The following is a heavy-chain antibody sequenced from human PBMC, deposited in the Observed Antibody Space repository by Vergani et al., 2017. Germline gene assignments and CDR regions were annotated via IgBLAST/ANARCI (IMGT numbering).Heavy chain of an antibody. J-gene: IGHJ3*02. CDR1: EYSFGNYW. Sequence: EVELVQSGPEMRKPGESLKISCKGSEYSFGNYWIGWVRQMPGKGLEWMGIIYPADSDTRYSPSFQGQVTISADKSISTAFLQWDRLKASDTAMYYCARTYYYDSSGSNDSFDIWGQGTMVTVSS. D-gene: IGHD3-22*01. CDR2: IYPADSDT. V-gene: IGHV5-51*03. CDR3: ARTYYYDSSGSNDSFDI.